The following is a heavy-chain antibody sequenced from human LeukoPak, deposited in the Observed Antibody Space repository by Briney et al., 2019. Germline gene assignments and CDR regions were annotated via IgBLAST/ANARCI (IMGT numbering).Heavy chain of an antibody. CDR3: ATLAPTRYSSGWYLSRFDC. Sequence: ASVKVSCKASGYTFTGYYMHWVRQAPRQGLEWMGWINPNSGGTIYAQRFQGRVTTTEDTSTDTAYMELSSLRSEDTAMYYCATLAPTRYSSGWYLSRFDCWGQGTLVTVSS. CDR2: INPNSGGT. J-gene: IGHJ4*02. D-gene: IGHD6-19*01. V-gene: IGHV1-2*02. CDR1: GYTFTGYY.